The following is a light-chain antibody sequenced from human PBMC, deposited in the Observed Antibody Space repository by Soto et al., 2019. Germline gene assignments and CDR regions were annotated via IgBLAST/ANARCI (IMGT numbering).Light chain of an antibody. J-gene: IGKJ4*02. CDR2: DAS. CDR3: QQFRSYPLP. CDR1: QTVRNNY. Sequence: EFVLTQSPGTLSLSPGERATLSCRASQTVRNNYLAWYQQKPGQAPRLLIYDASSRATGIPARFSGGGSGRAFTLTISRLGHEVLAVGYWQQFRSYPLPFGGGTKVGIK. V-gene: IGKV3-20*01.